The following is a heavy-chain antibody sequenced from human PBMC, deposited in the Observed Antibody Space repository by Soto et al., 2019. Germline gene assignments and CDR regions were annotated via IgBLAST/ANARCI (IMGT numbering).Heavy chain of an antibody. J-gene: IGHJ5*02. V-gene: IGHV4-31*03. CDR2: SYYSGTT. D-gene: IGHD6-6*01. CDR3: SIDRHNNFFDP. CDR1: GASMSSGGYY. Sequence: QVHLQESGPGRVKPSQTLSLTCTFSGASMSSGGYYWPWIRQSPGMGLEWIGSSYYSGTTYYNPSLESRAAITLDTSTSQFSLTLHSVTAADTAIYDSSIDRHNNFFDPWGQGTLVTVSS.